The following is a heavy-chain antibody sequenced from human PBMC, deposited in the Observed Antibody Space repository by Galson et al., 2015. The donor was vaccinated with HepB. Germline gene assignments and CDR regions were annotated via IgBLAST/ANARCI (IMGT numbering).Heavy chain of an antibody. CDR2: IYYTGNT. CDR1: GASISSSLYY. CDR3: ARAAGDSSTYANDY. V-gene: IGHV4-39*07. Sequence: SETLSLTCTVSGASISSSLYYWVWVRQPPEKGLEGIGSIYYTGNTYYKSSLKSRVTISADMSKNQFSLKVNSVTATDTAVYYCARAAGDSSTYANDYWGQGALVTVSS. J-gene: IGHJ4*02. D-gene: IGHD5-18*01.